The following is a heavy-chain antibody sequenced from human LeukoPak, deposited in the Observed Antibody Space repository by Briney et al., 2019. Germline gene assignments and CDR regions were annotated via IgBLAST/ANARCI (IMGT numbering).Heavy chain of an antibody. V-gene: IGHV4-59*01. CDR3: ARGSHGYYYGMDV. J-gene: IGHJ6*02. Sequence: SETLSHTCTVSGGSISSYYWSWIRQPPGKGLEWIGYIYYSGSTNYNPSLKSRVTMSVDTSKKQFSLKLSSVIAADTAVYYCARGSHGYYYGMDVWGQGTTVTVSS. CDR1: GGSISSYY. D-gene: IGHD1-26*01. CDR2: IYYSGST.